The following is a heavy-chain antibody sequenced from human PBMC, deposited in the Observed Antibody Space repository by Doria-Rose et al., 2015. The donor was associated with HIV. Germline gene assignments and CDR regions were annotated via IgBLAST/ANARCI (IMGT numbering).Heavy chain of an antibody. V-gene: IGHV3-21*01. CDR2: ISSTSAYI. CDR3: ATGVTLDY. J-gene: IGHJ4*02. CDR1: GFTFSSHR. Sequence: VQLVQSGGGLVRPGGSLRLSCATSGFTFSSHRINWIRQAPGKGLEWVSSISSTSAYINYADSVRGRFTISRDNARDSLYLQMDSVRAEDTAIYYCATGVTLDYWGQGTLVTVSS. D-gene: IGHD3-10*01.